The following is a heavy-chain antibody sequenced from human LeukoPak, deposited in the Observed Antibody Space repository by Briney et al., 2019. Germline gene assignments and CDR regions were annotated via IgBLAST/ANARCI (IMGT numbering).Heavy chain of an antibody. V-gene: IGHV3-11*04. Sequence: GGSLRLSCAASGFTFSDYYMSWIRQAPGKRLEWVSYISSSGSTIYYADSVKGRFTISRDNAKNSLYLQMNSLRADDTAVYYCATDRVVVVTAIKNDAFDIWGQGTMVTVSS. CDR3: ATDRVVVVTAIKNDAFDI. CDR2: ISSSGSTI. CDR1: GFTFSDYY. D-gene: IGHD2-21*02. J-gene: IGHJ3*02.